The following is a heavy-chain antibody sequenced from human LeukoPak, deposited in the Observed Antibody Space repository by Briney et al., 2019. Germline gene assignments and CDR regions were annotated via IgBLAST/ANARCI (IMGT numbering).Heavy chain of an antibody. V-gene: IGHV3-48*02. CDR3: ARDRGRVFDY. Sequence: GGSLRLSCAASEFTFSSYSMNWVRQAPGKGLEWFSYITSSSSGLWYADSVKGRFTISRDNAKNSLYLQMNSLRDEDTAVYYCARDRGRVFDYWGQGTLVTVSS. D-gene: IGHD3-16*01. J-gene: IGHJ4*02. CDR2: ITSSSSGL. CDR1: EFTFSSYS.